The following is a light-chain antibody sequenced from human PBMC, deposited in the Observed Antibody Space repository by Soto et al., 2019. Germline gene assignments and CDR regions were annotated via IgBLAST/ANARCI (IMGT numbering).Light chain of an antibody. V-gene: IGKV4-1*01. J-gene: IGKJ1*01. CDR2: WSS. CDR1: QSVLYSSNNKNY. Sequence: DIVMTQSPDSLAVSLGERATINCKSSQSVLYSSNNKNYLAWYQQKPGLTPKLLIYWSSTRESGVPDRFSGSGSGTDFTLTISSLQAEDVAVYYCQQYYSTPWTFGQVTKVDI. CDR3: QQYYSTPWT.